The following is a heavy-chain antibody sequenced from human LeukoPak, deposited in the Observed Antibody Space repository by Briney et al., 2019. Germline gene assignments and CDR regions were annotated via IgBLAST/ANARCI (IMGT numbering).Heavy chain of an antibody. J-gene: IGHJ4*02. CDR3: ARDHIAAAGTIDY. Sequence: SQTLSLTCTVSGGSISSGDYYWSWIRQPPGKGLEWIGYIYYSGSTYCNPSLKSRVTISVDTSKNQFSLKLSSVTAADTAVYYCARDHIAAAGTIDYWGQGTLVTVSS. CDR1: GGSISSGDYY. V-gene: IGHV4-30-4*08. D-gene: IGHD6-13*01. CDR2: IYYSGST.